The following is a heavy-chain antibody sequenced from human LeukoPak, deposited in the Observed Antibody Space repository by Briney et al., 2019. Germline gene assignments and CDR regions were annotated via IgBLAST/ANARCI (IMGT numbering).Heavy chain of an antibody. V-gene: IGHV3-21*01. D-gene: IGHD3-3*01. CDR1: GFTFSSYS. CDR3: ARGHTYYDFWSGYPIDY. Sequence: GGSLRLSCAASGFTFSSYSMNWVRQAPGKGLEWVSSISSSSSYIYYADSVKGRFTISRDNAKNSLYLQMNSLRAEDTAVYYCARGHTYYDFWSGYPIDYWGQGTLVTVSS. CDR2: ISSSSSYI. J-gene: IGHJ4*02.